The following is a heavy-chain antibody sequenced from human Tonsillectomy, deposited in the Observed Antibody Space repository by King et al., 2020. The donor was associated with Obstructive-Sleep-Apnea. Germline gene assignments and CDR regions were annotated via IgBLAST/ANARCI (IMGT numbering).Heavy chain of an antibody. V-gene: IGHV3-23*04. Sequence: VQLVESGGGLVQPGGSLSLSCAASGFTFNNYAMSWVRQAPGKGLEWVSTITNSGRSTYYTDSVKGRFTIFRDNSKDTLYLQMNSLRGEDTAVYFCAKLAVTGTGGYSWFDPWGQGTLVTVSS. CDR2: ITNSGRST. CDR3: AKLAVTGTGGYSWFDP. CDR1: GFTFNNYA. J-gene: IGHJ5*02. D-gene: IGHD6-19*01.